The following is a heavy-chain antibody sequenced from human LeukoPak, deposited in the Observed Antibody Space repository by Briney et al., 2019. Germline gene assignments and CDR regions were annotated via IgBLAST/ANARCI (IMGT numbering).Heavy chain of an antibody. CDR2: IYYSGST. V-gene: IGHV4-38-2*02. CDR1: GYSISSSYY. CDR3: ARDSSSRDFDY. Sequence: SETLSLTCTVSGYSISSSYYWGWIRQPPGKGLEWIGSIYYSGSTYYNPSLKSRVTISVDTSKNQFSLKLSSVTAADTAVYYCARDSSSRDFDYWGQGTLVTVSS. D-gene: IGHD6-6*01. J-gene: IGHJ4*02.